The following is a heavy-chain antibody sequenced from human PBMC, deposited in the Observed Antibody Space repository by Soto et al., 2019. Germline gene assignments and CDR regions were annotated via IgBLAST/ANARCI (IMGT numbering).Heavy chain of an antibody. CDR2: MDRSGGTS. D-gene: IGHD2-2*02. CDR3: ARGACSAAGCYIHYYYGMDV. Sequence: EVRLLQSGGGSGQPGGSLRLPGAAAGFTFRNYATSWVRQAPGKGLERVSAMDRSGGTSYYADSVKGRFTISRDNAKNTLYLQMNSLRADDTALYYCARGACSAAGCYIHYYYGMDVWGQGTTVTVSS. CDR1: GFTFRNYA. J-gene: IGHJ6*02. V-gene: IGHV3-23*01.